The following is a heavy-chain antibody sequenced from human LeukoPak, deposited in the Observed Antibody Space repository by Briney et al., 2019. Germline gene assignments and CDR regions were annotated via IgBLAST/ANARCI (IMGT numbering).Heavy chain of an antibody. D-gene: IGHD3-22*01. Sequence: SVKVSCKASGGTFSSYAISWVRQAPGQGLEWMGGIIPIFGTANYAQKFQGRVTITADESTSTAYMELSSLRSEDTAVYYCAGLPHTPYDPPQYYFDYWGQGTLVTVSS. CDR3: AGLPHTPYDPPQYYFDY. V-gene: IGHV1-69*13. J-gene: IGHJ4*02. CDR2: IIPIFGTA. CDR1: GGTFSSYA.